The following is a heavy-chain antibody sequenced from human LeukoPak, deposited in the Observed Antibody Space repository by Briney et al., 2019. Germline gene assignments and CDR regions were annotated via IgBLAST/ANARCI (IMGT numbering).Heavy chain of an antibody. V-gene: IGHV1-69*04. Sequence: ASVKVSCKASGGTFSSYAISWVRQAPGQGLEWMGRIIPILGIANYAQKFQGGVTITADKSTSTAYMELSSLRSEDTAVYYCAVVTQKDEIDYWGQGTLVTVSS. CDR3: AVVTQKDEIDY. CDR2: IIPILGIA. CDR1: GGTFSSYA. J-gene: IGHJ4*02. D-gene: IGHD2-21*02.